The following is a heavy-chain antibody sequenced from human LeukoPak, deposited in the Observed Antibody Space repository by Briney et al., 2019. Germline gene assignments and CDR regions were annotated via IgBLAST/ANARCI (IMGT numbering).Heavy chain of an antibody. J-gene: IGHJ4*02. V-gene: IGHV3-11*01. D-gene: IGHD6-13*01. Sequence: SGGSLRLSCAASGFTFSDFYMTWIRQAPGKGLEWVSYIIPSGTTTYYADSVKGRFTISRDNAKNSLYLQMNSLRAEDTAVYYCASDIVAPGFHFEYWGQGTLVTVSS. CDR2: IIPSGTTT. CDR3: ASDIVAPGFHFEY. CDR1: GFTFSDFY.